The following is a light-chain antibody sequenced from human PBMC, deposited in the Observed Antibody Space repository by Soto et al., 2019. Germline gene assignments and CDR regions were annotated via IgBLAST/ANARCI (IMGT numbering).Light chain of an antibody. CDR2: GAT. CDR3: QQINSFPIT. Sequence: DVQVTQSPSFVSASVGDRVTITCRASQGIGTWLAWYQQKPGQAPNLLIYGATNLQDGVPSRFSGSGLGTQFTLTIFSLQPEDSATYYCQQINSFPITFGQGTRLEI. V-gene: IGKV1D-12*01. CDR1: QGIGTW. J-gene: IGKJ5*01.